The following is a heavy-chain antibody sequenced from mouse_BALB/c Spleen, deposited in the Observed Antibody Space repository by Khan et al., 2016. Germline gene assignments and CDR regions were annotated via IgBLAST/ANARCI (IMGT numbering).Heavy chain of an antibody. J-gene: IGHJ3*01. Sequence: EVELVESGGGLVKPGGSLKLSCAASGFTFSDYYMYWVRQTPEKRLEWVATISDGGSYTYYPDSVKGRSTISRDNAKNTLYLQMSSLKSEDTAMYYCAREGLRRGFAYWGQGTLVTVSA. CDR3: AREGLRRGFAY. CDR2: ISDGGSYT. CDR1: GFTFSDYY. V-gene: IGHV5-4*02.